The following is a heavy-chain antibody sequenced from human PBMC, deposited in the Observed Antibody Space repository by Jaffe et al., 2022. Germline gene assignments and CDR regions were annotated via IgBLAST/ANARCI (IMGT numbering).Heavy chain of an antibody. CDR3: VVVSGSYYSSNWFDS. J-gene: IGHJ5*01. V-gene: IGHV3-48*03. Sequence: EVQLVESGGGLVQPGGSLRLSCAASGFTFSSYEMNWVRQAPGKGLEWVSYISSSGSTIYYADSVKGRFTISRDNAKNSLYLQMNSLRAEDTAVYYCVVVSGSYYSSNWFDSWGQGTLVTVSS. CDR2: ISSSGSTI. D-gene: IGHD3-10*01. CDR1: GFTFSSYE.